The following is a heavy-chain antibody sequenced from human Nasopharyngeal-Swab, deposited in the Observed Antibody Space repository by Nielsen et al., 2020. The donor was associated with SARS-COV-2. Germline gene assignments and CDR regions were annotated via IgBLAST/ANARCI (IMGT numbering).Heavy chain of an antibody. J-gene: IGHJ6*03. CDR2: FNPGNGNT. V-gene: IGHV1-3*01. Sequence: WVRQAPGQRLEWMGWFNPGNGNTKYSQEFQGRVTITRDTPASTAYMELSSLRSEDTAIYYCARDLGGYYYYMDVWGKGTTVTVSS. CDR3: ARDLGGYYYYMDV. D-gene: IGHD3-16*01.